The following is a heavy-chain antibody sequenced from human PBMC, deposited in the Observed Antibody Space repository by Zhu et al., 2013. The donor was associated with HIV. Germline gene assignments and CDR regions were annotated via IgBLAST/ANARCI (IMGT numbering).Heavy chain of an antibody. Sequence: QVQLVQSGAEVKKPGASVKVSCKASGFTFTSYAMHWVRQAPGQRLEWMGWINAGNGNTKYSERFQGRVTISRDTSASTVYMELSSLRSEDTAVYYCARDLYSEYDDGFDVWGQGTMVTVSS. J-gene: IGHJ3*01. D-gene: IGHD5-12*01. CDR2: INAGNGNT. CDR3: ARDLYSEYDDGFDV. CDR1: GFTFTSYA. V-gene: IGHV1-3*01.